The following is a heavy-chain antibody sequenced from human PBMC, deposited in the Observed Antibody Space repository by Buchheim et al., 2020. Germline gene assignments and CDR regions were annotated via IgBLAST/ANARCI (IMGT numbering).Heavy chain of an antibody. J-gene: IGHJ6*02. CDR1: GFIFNNHA. Sequence: QVQLVESGGDIVQPGTSLRLACAASGFIFNNHAINWVRQAPGKGLEWVALISYEGSMKYFADPVKGRFAISRDNSKRTVYLEMNSLRVEDTAVYYCARDHYTYGGGALDVWGQGTT. CDR3: ARDHYTYGGGALDV. D-gene: IGHD5-18*01. V-gene: IGHV3-30*09. CDR2: ISYEGSMK.